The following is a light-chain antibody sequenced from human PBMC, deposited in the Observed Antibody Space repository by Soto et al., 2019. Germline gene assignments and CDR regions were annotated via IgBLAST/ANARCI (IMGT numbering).Light chain of an antibody. CDR3: HQYAWSPLT. V-gene: IGKV3-20*01. Sequence: IVLTQSPGTLSLSPGERATLSCRASQSVPRSYLGWYQQRPGQAPRLLIYDASIRATGIPDRFSGSESGTDFTLTISRLEPEDFAVYYCHQYAWSPLTFGQGTRLQMK. CDR1: QSVPRSY. J-gene: IGKJ5*01. CDR2: DAS.